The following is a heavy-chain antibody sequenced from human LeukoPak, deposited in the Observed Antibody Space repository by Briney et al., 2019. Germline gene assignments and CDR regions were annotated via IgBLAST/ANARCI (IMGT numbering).Heavy chain of an antibody. CDR3: AKAPPYKKYFDY. CDR2: ISTSGTTA. J-gene: IGHJ4*02. CDR1: GFTFSSFG. Sequence: GGSLRLSCVASGFTFSSFGMNWVRQAPGKGLEWVSWISTSGTTAYYADSVKGRFTISRDNSKNTLYLQMNSLRAEDTAVYYCAKAPPYKKYFDYWGQGTLVTVSS. D-gene: IGHD1-1*01. V-gene: IGHV3-23*01.